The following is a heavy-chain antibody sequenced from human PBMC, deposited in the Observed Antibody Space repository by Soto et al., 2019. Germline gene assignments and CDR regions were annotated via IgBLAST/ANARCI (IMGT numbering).Heavy chain of an antibody. Sequence: PGGSLRLSCTASGFTFGDYAMSWFRQAPGKGLEWVGFIRSKAYGGTTEYAASVKGRFTISRDDSKSIAYLQMNSLKTEDTAVYYCTRDPNYCSSTSCYSYYFDYWGQGTLVTVSS. CDR2: IRSKAYGGTT. J-gene: IGHJ4*02. CDR1: GFTFGDYA. D-gene: IGHD2-2*01. V-gene: IGHV3-49*03. CDR3: TRDPNYCSSTSCYSYYFDY.